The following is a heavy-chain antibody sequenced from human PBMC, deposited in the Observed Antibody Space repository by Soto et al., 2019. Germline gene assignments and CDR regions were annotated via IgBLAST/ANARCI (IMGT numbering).Heavy chain of an antibody. Sequence: PGGSLRLSCAASGFTFSSYSMNWVRQAPGKGLEWVSSISSSSSYIYYADSVKGRFTISRDNAKNSLYLQMNSLRAEDTAVYYCARDHDKGDYAYYYYYGMDVWGQGTTVTVAS. CDR2: ISSSSSYI. CDR3: ARDHDKGDYAYYYYYGMDV. J-gene: IGHJ6*02. V-gene: IGHV3-21*01. D-gene: IGHD4-17*01. CDR1: GFTFSSYS.